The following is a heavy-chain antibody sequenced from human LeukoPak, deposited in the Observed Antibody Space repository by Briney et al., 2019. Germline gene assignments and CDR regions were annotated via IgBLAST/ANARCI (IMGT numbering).Heavy chain of an antibody. CDR2: IRSKANSYAT. CDR3: TRHTVNITTFDY. CDR1: GFTFSGSA. D-gene: IGHD4-17*01. Sequence: GGSLRLSCAASGFTFSGSAMHWVRQASGKGLEWVGRIRSKANSYATAYAASVKGRFTISRDDSKNTAYLQMNSLKTEDTAVYYCTRHTVNITTFDYWGQGTLVTVSS. J-gene: IGHJ4*02. V-gene: IGHV3-73*01.